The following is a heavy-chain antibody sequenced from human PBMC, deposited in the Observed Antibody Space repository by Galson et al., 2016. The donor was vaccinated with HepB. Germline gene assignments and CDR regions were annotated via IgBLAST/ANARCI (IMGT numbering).Heavy chain of an antibody. CDR2: VWYDGHNK. V-gene: IGHV3-33*01. Sequence: SLRLSCAASGFNFSNYGMHWVRQAPGKGLEWVAIVWYDGHNKYYADSVKGRFTISRDNSKNTLYLQMNSLRAEDTAVYYCARRGDIVNYYGMDVWGQGTTVTVSS. D-gene: IGHD2-15*01. CDR3: ARRGDIVNYYGMDV. J-gene: IGHJ6*02. CDR1: GFNFSNYG.